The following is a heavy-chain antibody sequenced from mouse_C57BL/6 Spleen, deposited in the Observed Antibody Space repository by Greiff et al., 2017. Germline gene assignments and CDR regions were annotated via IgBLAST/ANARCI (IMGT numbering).Heavy chain of an antibody. CDR1: GFTFSDYG. J-gene: IGHJ4*01. D-gene: IGHD2-4*01. Sequence: EVMLVESGGGLVKPGGSLTLSCAASGFTFSDYGMHWVRQAPEKGLEWVAYISSGSSTIYYADTVKGRFTISRDNAKNTMFLQMTSLRSEDTDMYYGARRDYVYAMDYWGQGTSVTVSS. V-gene: IGHV5-17*01. CDR3: ARRDYVYAMDY. CDR2: ISSGSSTI.